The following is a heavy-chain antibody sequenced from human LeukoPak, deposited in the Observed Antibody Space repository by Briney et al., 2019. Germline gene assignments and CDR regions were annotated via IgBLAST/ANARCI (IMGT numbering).Heavy chain of an antibody. D-gene: IGHD3-10*01. CDR3: ARKGRFMVRGVIIKDYYYYGMDV. J-gene: IGHJ6*02. V-gene: IGHV4-34*01. Sequence: SETLSLTCAVYGGSFSGYYWSWIRQPPGKGLEWIGEINHSGSTNYNPSLKSRVTISVDTSKNQFSLKLSSVTAADTAVYYCARKGRFMVRGVIIKDYYYYGMDVWGQGTTVTVSS. CDR1: GGSFSGYY. CDR2: INHSGST.